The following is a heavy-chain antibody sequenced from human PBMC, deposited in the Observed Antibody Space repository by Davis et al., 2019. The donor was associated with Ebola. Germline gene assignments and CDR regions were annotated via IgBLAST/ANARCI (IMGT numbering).Heavy chain of an antibody. J-gene: IGHJ6*02. V-gene: IGHV3-21*01. CDR1: GFTFSSYS. CDR2: ISSSSSYI. D-gene: IGHD3-3*01. Sequence: GESLKISCAASGFTFSSYSMNWVRQAPGKGLEWVSSISSSSSYIYYADSVKGRFTISRDNAKNSLYLQMNSLRAEDTAVYYCARDRGYYDFWSGYYTYYYYGMDVWGQGTPVTVSS. CDR3: ARDRGYYDFWSGYYTYYYYGMDV.